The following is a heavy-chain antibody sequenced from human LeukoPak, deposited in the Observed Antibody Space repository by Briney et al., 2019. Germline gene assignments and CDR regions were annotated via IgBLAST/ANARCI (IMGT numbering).Heavy chain of an antibody. CDR1: GFTFSNFV. J-gene: IGHJ4*02. V-gene: IGHV3-64D*09. CDR3: VKDLSGSFSFGQ. CDR2: INDNGYNT. D-gene: IGHD1-26*01. Sequence: GGSLRLSCSASGFTFSNFVMHWVRQAPGKGLEYVAIINDNGYNTDYAGSVKGRFTVARDNSKNTLYLQMSSLRPEDTAVYYCVKDLSGSFSFGQWGQGTLVTVSS.